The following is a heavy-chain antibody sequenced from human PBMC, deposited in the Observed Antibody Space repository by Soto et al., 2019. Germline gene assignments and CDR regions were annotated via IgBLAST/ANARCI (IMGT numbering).Heavy chain of an antibody. CDR3: ARLIQYQLLSIYYFDY. J-gene: IGHJ4*02. CDR1: GGSVSSSAFY. Sequence: PSETLSLTCTVSGGSVSSSAFYWGWIRQPPGKGLEWIGSLFHGGATYYNPSLRTRVTISVDTSTNQFSLRLTSLTAADTSIYYCARLIQYQLLSIYYFDYWGQGTLVTVSA. D-gene: IGHD2-2*01. CDR2: LFHGGAT. V-gene: IGHV4-39*01.